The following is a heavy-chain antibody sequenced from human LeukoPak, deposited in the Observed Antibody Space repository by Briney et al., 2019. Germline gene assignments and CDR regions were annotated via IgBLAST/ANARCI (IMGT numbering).Heavy chain of an antibody. Sequence: GGALRLSCAASGVTFSSYALSWVRQAPGKGLEWVSAINGSGGSTYYADSVKGRFTISRDISKKTLYLQMNSLRADDTAVYYCAKYSPPGYSSGWYWFDPWGQGTLVTVSS. V-gene: IGHV3-23*01. D-gene: IGHD6-19*01. CDR3: AKYSPPGYSSGWYWFDP. CDR2: INGSGGST. J-gene: IGHJ5*02. CDR1: GVTFSSYA.